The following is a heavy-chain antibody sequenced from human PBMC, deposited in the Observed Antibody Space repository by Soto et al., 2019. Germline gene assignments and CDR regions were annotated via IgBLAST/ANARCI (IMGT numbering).Heavy chain of an antibody. CDR2: IYYSGST. CDR1: GGSISSGGYY. D-gene: IGHD6-19*01. CDR3: ARVRRIAVAGGGRFDY. Sequence: QVQLQESGPGLVKPSQTLSLTCTVSGGSISSGGYYWSWIRQHPGKGLEWIGYIYYSGSTYYNPPLRGRVPVSVDTSKNQSSLQLSSVTAAATAVYSCARVRRIAVAGGGRFDYWGQGTLVTVSS. J-gene: IGHJ4*02. V-gene: IGHV4-31*03.